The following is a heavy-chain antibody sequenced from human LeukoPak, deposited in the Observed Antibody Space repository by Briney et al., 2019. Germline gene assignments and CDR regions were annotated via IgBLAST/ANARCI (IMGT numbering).Heavy chain of an antibody. CDR1: GFIFNNYA. CDR2: TTGSGGST. V-gene: IGHV3-23*01. J-gene: IGHJ4*02. Sequence: GGSLRLSCAPSGFIFNNYAMSWVRQAPGKGLEWVATTTGSGGSTHYADSVKGRFTVSRDNSKNTLYLQMNSLRAEDTAVYYCAKDQRFGELSADYWGQGTLVTVSS. CDR3: AKDQRFGELSADY. D-gene: IGHD3-10*01.